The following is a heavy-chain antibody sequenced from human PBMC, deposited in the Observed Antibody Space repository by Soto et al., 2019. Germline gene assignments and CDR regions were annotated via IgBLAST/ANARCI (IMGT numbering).Heavy chain of an antibody. D-gene: IGHD3-3*01. V-gene: IGHV3-74*01. CDR1: GFTFSGNW. CDR3: VRASGFWSGYSLLYGMDV. Sequence: GGSLRLSCAASGFTFSGNWMHWVRQAPGKGLEWVSRISSDGISSNYADSVRGRFTISRDNAKNTVYLQMNSARAEDTAVYFCVRASGFWSGYSLLYGMDVWGQGTTVTVSS. J-gene: IGHJ6*02. CDR2: ISSDGISS.